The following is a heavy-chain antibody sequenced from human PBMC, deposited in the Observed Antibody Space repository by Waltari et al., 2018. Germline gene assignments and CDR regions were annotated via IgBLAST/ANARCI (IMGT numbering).Heavy chain of an antibody. CDR3: ATYIGASLGTAAFDV. CDR2: ISYNGAT. Sequence: QLQLQDSGPGLVKPSENLSLTCRVSVDYIPTNRHHSGWIRQPPGQGLEWIGTISYNGATYSSPSLRSRVTIFRDTSKNQLSLKLGSVTAADTAFYYCATYIGASLGTAAFDVWGQGTMVTVSS. D-gene: IGHD5-12*01. CDR1: VDYIPTNRHH. J-gene: IGHJ3*01. V-gene: IGHV4-39*01.